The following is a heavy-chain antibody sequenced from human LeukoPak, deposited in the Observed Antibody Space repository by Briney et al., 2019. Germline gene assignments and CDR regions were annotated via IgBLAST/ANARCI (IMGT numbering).Heavy chain of an antibody. Sequence: GGSLRLSCAASGFTFSDYYMSWIRQAPGKGLEWVSYIGTSGNSINYADSVKGRFTISRDNAKNSLYLQMNSLRAEDTAVYYCARDGRGITIFGVAPDYWGQGTLVTVSS. D-gene: IGHD3-3*01. J-gene: IGHJ4*02. CDR3: ARDGRGITIFGVAPDY. V-gene: IGHV3-11*01. CDR2: IGTSGNSI. CDR1: GFTFSDYY.